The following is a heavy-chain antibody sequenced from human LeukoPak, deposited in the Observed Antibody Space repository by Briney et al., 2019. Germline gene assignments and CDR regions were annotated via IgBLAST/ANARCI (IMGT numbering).Heavy chain of an antibody. CDR2: IYYSGST. J-gene: IGHJ4*02. D-gene: IGHD3-3*01. CDR3: ARAYDFWSGYNFDY. Sequence: SETLSLTCTVTGFSISSGYYWGWIRQPPGKGLEWIGYIYYSGSTNYNPSLKSRVTISVDTSKNQFSLKLSSVTAADTAVYYCARAYDFWSGYNFDYWGQGTLVTVSS. CDR1: GFSISSGYY. V-gene: IGHV4-61*01.